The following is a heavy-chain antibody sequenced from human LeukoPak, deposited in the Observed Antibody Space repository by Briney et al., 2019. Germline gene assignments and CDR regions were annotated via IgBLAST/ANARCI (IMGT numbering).Heavy chain of an antibody. V-gene: IGHV3-74*01. D-gene: IGHD4-23*01. CDR3: AGVRAGGNRAFDV. CDR2: IDPDDSGS. CDR1: GFTFSSYG. J-gene: IGHJ3*01. Sequence: PGGSLRLSCAASGFTFSSYGRHGFGQAPGGGRFWVSRIDPDDSGSTYADSVKGRFTISRDNAKNTLWPQMNSLRADDTAVYYCAGVRAGGNRAFDVWGQGTVVAVSS.